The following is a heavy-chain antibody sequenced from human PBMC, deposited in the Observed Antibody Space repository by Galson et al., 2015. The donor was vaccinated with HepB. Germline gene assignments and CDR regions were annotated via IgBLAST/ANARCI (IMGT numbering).Heavy chain of an antibody. Sequence: SLRLSCAASGFTFSTNAITWVRQAPGKGLEWVSSISGNGDYSYYADSVKGRFTISRDNSKNTVYLQMNSLRAEDTAVYYCAKNWGGADYWGLGTLVTVSS. CDR2: ISGNGDYS. CDR1: GFTFSTNA. CDR3: AKNWGGADY. D-gene: IGHD7-27*01. V-gene: IGHV3-23*01. J-gene: IGHJ4*02.